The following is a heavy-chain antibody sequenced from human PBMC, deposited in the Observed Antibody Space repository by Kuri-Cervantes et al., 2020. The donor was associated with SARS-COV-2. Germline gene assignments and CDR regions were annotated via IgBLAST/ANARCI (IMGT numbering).Heavy chain of an antibody. CDR2: INHSGST. J-gene: IGHJ4*02. D-gene: IGHD3-22*01. CDR3: ARATYYYDSSGYYSDY. CDR1: GGSFSGYY. Sequence: SETLSLTCAVYGGSFSGYYWSWIRQPPGKGLEWIGEINHSGSTNYNPSLKGRVTISVDTSKNQFSLKLSSVTAADTAVYYCARATYYYDSSGYYSDYWGQGTLVTVSS. V-gene: IGHV4-34*01.